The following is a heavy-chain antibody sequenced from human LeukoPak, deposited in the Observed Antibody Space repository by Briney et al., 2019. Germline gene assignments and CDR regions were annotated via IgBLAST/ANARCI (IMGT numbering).Heavy chain of an antibody. CDR2: INHSAST. D-gene: IGHD3-22*01. CDR3: ASPSHDTSGYYSFVY. V-gene: IGHV4-34*01. Sequence: SETLSLTCAVYGGSFSGFYWSWIRQPPGKGLEWIGEINHSASTNYNPSLKSRVAISVDTTKNQVSLKLSSATAADTAVYYCASPSHDTSGYYSFVYWGQGALVTVSS. J-gene: IGHJ4*02. CDR1: GGSFSGFY.